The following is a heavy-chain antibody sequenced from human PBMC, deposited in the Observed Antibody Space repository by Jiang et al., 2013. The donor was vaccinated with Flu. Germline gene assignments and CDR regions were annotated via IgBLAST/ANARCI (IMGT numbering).Heavy chain of an antibody. CDR2: IYYSGST. D-gene: IGHD5-18*01. CDR3: ARDPYSYGPIDY. J-gene: IGHJ4*02. V-gene: IGHV4-61*01. CDR1: GGSISGNNYY. Sequence: PGLVKPSETLSLTCTVSGGSISGNNYYWSWIRQPPGKGLEWIGYIYYSGSTTYNPSLKSRVTLSVDTSKNQFSLMLTSVTPADTAVYYCARDPYSYGPIDYWGQGTLVTVSS.